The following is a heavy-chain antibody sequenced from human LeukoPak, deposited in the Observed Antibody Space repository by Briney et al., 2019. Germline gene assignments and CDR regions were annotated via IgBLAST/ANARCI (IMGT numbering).Heavy chain of an antibody. J-gene: IGHJ4*02. CDR1: GFTFSSYS. Sequence: PGGSLRLSCAASGFTFSSYSMNWVRQAPGKGLEWVSYISSSSSTIHYADSVKGRFTISRDNAKNSLYLQMNSLRAEDTAVYYCARDGDYYDSSGYLVSYFDYWGQGTLVTVSS. D-gene: IGHD3-22*01. CDR2: ISSSSSTI. V-gene: IGHV3-48*01. CDR3: ARDGDYYDSSGYLVSYFDY.